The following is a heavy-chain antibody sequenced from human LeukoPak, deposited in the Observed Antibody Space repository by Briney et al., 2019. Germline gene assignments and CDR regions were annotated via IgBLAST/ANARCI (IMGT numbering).Heavy chain of an antibody. V-gene: IGHV3-23*01. CDR1: GFTFSSYA. J-gene: IGHJ4*02. CDR2: ISGSGSIT. D-gene: IGHD6-13*01. CDR3: AKKRIAAAGKTDFDY. Sequence: GGSLRLSCAASGFTFSSYAVSWVRQAPGKGLEWVSLISGSGSITYYAGSVKGRFTISRDNSKNTVYLQMNSLRAEDTAVYYCAKKRIAAAGKTDFDYWGQGTLVTVSS.